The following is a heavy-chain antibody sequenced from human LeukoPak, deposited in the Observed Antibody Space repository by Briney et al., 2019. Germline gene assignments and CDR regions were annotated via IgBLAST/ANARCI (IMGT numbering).Heavy chain of an antibody. J-gene: IGHJ4*02. CDR2: TDNSRYNV. CDR3: ARDGVSYGTFDY. V-gene: IGHV3-11*04. Sequence: GDPLRLSCAASGFIFSESYMAWMRPAAGKGLEWISYTDNSRYNVQYADPVKGRFTISRDNAKSSLYLQMDSLRAEDTAVYCCARDGVSYGTFDYWGQRTLVTVSS. CDR1: GFIFSESY. D-gene: IGHD5-18*01.